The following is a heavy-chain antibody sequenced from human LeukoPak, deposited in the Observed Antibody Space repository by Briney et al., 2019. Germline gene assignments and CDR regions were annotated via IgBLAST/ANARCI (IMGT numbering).Heavy chain of an antibody. D-gene: IGHD6-13*01. CDR1: GFTFSSYA. CDR3: AKDYKGSSRRGDAFDI. Sequence: GGSLRLSCAASGFTFSSYAMSWVRQAPGKGLEWVSAISGSGGSTYYADSVKGRFTISRDNSKNTLYLQMNSLRAEDTAVYYCAKDYKGSSRRGDAFDIWGQGTMVTVSS. CDR2: ISGSGGST. V-gene: IGHV3-23*01. J-gene: IGHJ3*02.